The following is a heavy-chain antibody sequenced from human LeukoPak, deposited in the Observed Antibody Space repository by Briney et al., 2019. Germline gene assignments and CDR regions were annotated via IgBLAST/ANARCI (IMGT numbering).Heavy chain of an antibody. V-gene: IGHV3-33*01. Sequence: GGSLRLSCAASGFTFSSYGMHWVRQAPGKGLEWVAVIWYDGSNKYYADSVKGRFTISRDNSKNTLYLQMNSLRAEDTAVYYCARGLGNSHNDYWGQGTLVTVSS. CDR3: ARGLGNSHNDY. CDR2: IWYDGSNK. J-gene: IGHJ4*02. D-gene: IGHD4-23*01. CDR1: GFTFSSYG.